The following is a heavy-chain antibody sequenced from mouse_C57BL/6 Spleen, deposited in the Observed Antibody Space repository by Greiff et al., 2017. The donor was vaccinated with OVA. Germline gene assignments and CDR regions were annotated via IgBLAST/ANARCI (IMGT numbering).Heavy chain of an antibody. CDR2: INPYNGDT. CDR3: ARIGEYDGLFAY. D-gene: IGHD2-14*01. J-gene: IGHJ3*01. V-gene: IGHV1-20*01. Sequence: EVQLVESGPELVQPGDSVKISCKASGYSFTGYFMNWVMQSHGKSLEWIGRINPYNGDTFYNQKFKGKATLTVDKSSSTAHMELRSLTSEDSAVYYCARIGEYDGLFAYWGQGTLVTVSA. CDR1: GYSFTGYF.